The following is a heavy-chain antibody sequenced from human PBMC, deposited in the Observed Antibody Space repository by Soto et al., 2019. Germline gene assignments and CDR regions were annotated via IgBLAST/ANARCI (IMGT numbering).Heavy chain of an antibody. CDR2: IYHSGST. J-gene: IGHJ4*02. CDR1: GGSISSGGYS. Sequence: SETLSLTCAVSGGSISSGGYSWSWIRQPPGKGLEWIGYIYHSGSTYYNPSLKSRVTISVDRSKNQFSLKLRSVTAADTAVYYCARVGDSNYLDYWGQGTLVTVSS. CDR3: ARVGDSNYLDY. D-gene: IGHD1-26*01. V-gene: IGHV4-30-2*01.